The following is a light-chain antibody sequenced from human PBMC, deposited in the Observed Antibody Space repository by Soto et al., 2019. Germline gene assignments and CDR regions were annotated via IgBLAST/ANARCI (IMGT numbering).Light chain of an antibody. J-gene: IGKJ3*01. V-gene: IGKV2-29*01. CDR3: QQSYSTPR. Sequence: DVVMTQTPLSLSVSPGQPASISCKSSQSLLHITGETFLFWYLQKPGQSPQLLIYAASSLQSGVPSRFSGSGSGTDFTLTISSLQPEDFATYYCQQSYSTPRFGPGTKVDIK. CDR2: AAS. CDR1: QSLLHITGETF.